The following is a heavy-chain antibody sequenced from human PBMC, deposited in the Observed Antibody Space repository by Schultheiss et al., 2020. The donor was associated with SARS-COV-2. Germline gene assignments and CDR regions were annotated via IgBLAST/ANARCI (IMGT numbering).Heavy chain of an antibody. J-gene: IGHJ3*02. CDR1: GDSVSSNSAS. CDR2: TYYRSKWYN. V-gene: IGHV6-1*01. CDR3: ARCGSGTFDI. Sequence: SQTLSLTCAISGDSVSSNSASWNWIRQSPSRGLEWLGRTYYRSKWYNDYAVTVKSRITINSYTSKNQFYLQLTTVTHEDTAVYCCARCGSGTFDIWGQGTMVTVSS. D-gene: IGHD3-10*01.